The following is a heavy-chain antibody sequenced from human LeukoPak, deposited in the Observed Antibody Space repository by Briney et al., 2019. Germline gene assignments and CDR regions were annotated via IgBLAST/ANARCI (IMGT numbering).Heavy chain of an antibody. Sequence: GASVKVSCKASGGTFSSYAISWVRQAPGQGLEWMGWINPNSGGTNYAQNFQGRVTMTRDTSISTAYMELSRLRSDDTAVYYCARGDSSGYYYAFDIWGQGTMVTVPS. CDR3: ARGDSSGYYYAFDI. V-gene: IGHV1-2*02. J-gene: IGHJ3*02. CDR1: GGTFSSYA. CDR2: INPNSGGT. D-gene: IGHD3-22*01.